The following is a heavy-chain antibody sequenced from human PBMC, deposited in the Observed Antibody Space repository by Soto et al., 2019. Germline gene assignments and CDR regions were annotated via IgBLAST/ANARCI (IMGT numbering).Heavy chain of an antibody. J-gene: IGHJ6*03. V-gene: IGHV2-26*01. CDR3: ARILGGYDLGSMDV. CDR1: GFSLSTARMG. CDR2: IFSNDEK. Sequence: SGPTLVNPTETLTLTCTVSGFSLSTARMGVSWIRRPPGKALEWLAHIFSNDEKSYSTSLKSRLTISKDTSKSQVVLTMTNMDPVDTATYHCARILGGYDLGSMDVWGKGTTVTVSS. D-gene: IGHD5-12*01.